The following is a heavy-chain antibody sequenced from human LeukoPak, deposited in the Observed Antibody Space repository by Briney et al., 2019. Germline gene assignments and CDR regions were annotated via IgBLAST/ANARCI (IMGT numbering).Heavy chain of an antibody. D-gene: IGHD7-27*01. CDR2: VYHSGSA. CDR1: GYSISRGYY. Sequence: SETLSLTCSLSGYSISRGYYWGWIRKSPGKGLEWIGSVYHSGSAYYNPSLKSRVTISVETSKNQFSLKLSSVTAADTAVYYCAKMGAQNWGSFLRYFDIWGRGTLVTVSS. V-gene: IGHV4-38-2*02. J-gene: IGHJ2*01. CDR3: AKMGAQNWGSFLRYFDI.